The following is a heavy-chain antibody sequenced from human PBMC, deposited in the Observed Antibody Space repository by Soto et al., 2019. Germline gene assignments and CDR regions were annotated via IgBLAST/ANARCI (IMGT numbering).Heavy chain of an antibody. CDR3: ARDDSTRMVRGVSR. D-gene: IGHD3-10*01. Sequence: GGSLRLSCAASGFTFSIYWMTWVRQAPGKGLEWVSSVSGGGDMTYYADSVRGRFTISRDNSKNTLYLQMNRLRAEDTAVCYCARDDSTRMVRGVSRWGQGTLVTVSS. CDR2: VSGGGDMT. CDR1: GFTFSIYW. V-gene: IGHV3-23*01. J-gene: IGHJ3*01.